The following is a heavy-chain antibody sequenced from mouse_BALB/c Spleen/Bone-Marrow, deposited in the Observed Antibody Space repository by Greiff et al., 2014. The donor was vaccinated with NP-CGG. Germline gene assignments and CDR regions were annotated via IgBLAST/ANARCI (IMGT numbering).Heavy chain of an antibody. D-gene: IGHD1-2*01. CDR2: INPYNGAT. CDR1: GYSFTGYY. V-gene: IGHV1-26*01. Sequence: EVQLQQSGPELVKPGAPVKISCKASGYSFTGYYMNWVKQSHVKSLEWIGRINPYNGATSYNQNFKDKASLTVDKSSSTAYMELHSLISEYSADYYCARAAYYFDYWGQGTTLTVSS. CDR3: ARAAYYFDY. J-gene: IGHJ2*01.